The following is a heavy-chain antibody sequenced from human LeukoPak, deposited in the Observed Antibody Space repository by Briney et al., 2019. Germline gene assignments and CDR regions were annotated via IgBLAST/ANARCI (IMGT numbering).Heavy chain of an antibody. CDR3: ARDIWGSGSYHNWFDP. CDR1: GDYISSGSYY. CDR2: VSRSGST. D-gene: IGHD3-10*01. J-gene: IGHJ5*02. V-gene: IGHV4-61*02. Sequence: SETLSLTCSVSGDYISSGSYYWSWIRQPAGKGLEWIGRVSRSGSTNYNPSLRGRVTISVDTSKNLFSLNLTSVTAADTAVYFCARDIWGSGSYHNWFDPWGQGTPVTVSS.